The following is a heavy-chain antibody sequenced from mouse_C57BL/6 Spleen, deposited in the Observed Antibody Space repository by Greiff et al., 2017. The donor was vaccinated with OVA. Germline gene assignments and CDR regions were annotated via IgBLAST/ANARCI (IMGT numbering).Heavy chain of an antibody. J-gene: IGHJ2*01. Sequence: VKLQESGPELVKPGASVKISCKASGYAFSSSWMNWVKQRPGKGLEWIGRIYPGDGDTNYNGKFKGKATLTADKSSSTAYMQLSSLTSEDSAVYFCATYYSNYGFDYWGQGTTLTVSS. V-gene: IGHV1-82*01. CDR2: IYPGDGDT. D-gene: IGHD2-5*01. CDR1: GYAFSSSW. CDR3: ATYYSNYGFDY.